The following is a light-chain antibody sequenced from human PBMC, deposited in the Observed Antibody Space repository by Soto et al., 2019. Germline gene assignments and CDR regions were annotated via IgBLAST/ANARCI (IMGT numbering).Light chain of an antibody. Sequence: QSVLTQTPSVSGTPGQRVNISCSGTSSNIGRNYVYWYHQLPGTAPKLLIYRDNKRPSAVPHRLFGCKTGTSASLAIGGRRSGDDADYHCATWYAGLGGPVFGAGTKLTVL. J-gene: IGLJ2*01. CDR1: SSNIGRNY. V-gene: IGLV1-47*01. CDR2: RDN. CDR3: ATWYAGLGGPV.